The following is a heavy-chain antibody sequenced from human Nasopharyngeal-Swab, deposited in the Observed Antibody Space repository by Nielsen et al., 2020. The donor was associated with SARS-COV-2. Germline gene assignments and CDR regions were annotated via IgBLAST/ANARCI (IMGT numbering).Heavy chain of an antibody. D-gene: IGHD2-15*01. CDR2: INPGGGSA. Sequence: ALVRVSCKASSYTFTRYYIHWVRQAPGQGLEWMGIINPGGGSARYSQNFQGRVTMTRDTSTSTVYMELSSLRSEDTAVYYCARGGDPREVVAATDCFDPWGQGTLVTVSS. CDR1: SYTFTRYY. V-gene: IGHV1-46*01. J-gene: IGHJ5*02. CDR3: ARGGDPREVVAATDCFDP.